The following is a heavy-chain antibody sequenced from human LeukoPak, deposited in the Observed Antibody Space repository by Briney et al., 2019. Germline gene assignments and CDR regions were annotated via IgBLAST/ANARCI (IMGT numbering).Heavy chain of an antibody. Sequence: GGSLRLSCAASGFTFSSYAMSWVRQAPGKGLEWVSAISGSGGSTYYADSVKGRFTISRDNSKDTLYLQMNSLRAEDTAVYYCAKGTGPYIAVAGFWGQGTLVTVSS. CDR1: GFTFSSYA. V-gene: IGHV3-23*01. CDR3: AKGTGPYIAVAGF. D-gene: IGHD6-19*01. CDR2: ISGSGGST. J-gene: IGHJ4*02.